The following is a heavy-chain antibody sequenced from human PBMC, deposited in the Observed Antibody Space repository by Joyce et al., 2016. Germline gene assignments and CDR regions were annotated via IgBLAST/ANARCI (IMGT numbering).Heavy chain of an antibody. CDR1: GDGVSSNSSA. CDR3: ARGVTGVFYRYQMDV. CDR2: TYYRLKWYK. J-gene: IGHJ6*02. V-gene: IGHV6-1*01. Sequence: QVQLQQSGPGLVKPSQTLSLTCAISGDGVSSNSSAWNWIRLSPSRGLEWLGRTYYRLKWYKDYAESVKSRISINPDTSKNQFSLQLDSVIPEDTAVYYCARGVTGVFYRYQMDVWGQGTTVTVS. D-gene: IGHD1-26*01.